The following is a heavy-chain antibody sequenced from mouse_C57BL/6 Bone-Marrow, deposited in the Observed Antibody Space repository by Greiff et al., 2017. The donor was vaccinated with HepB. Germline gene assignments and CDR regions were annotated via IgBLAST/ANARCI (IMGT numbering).Heavy chain of an antibody. CDR1: GFTFSDYY. D-gene: IGHD2-5*01. CDR3: ARPAPLYYSNYGAMDY. Sequence: DVMLVESGGGLVQPGGSLKLSCAPSGFTFSDYYMYWVRQTPEKRLEWVAYISNGGGSTYYPDTVKGRFPISRDNAKNTLYLQMSRLKSEDTAMYYCARPAPLYYSNYGAMDYWGQGTSVTVSS. J-gene: IGHJ4*01. CDR2: ISNGGGST. V-gene: IGHV5-12*01.